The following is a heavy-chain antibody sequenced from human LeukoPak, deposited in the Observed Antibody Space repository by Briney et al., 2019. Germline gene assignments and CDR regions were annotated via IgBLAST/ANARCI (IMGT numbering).Heavy chain of an antibody. D-gene: IGHD6-19*01. J-gene: IGHJ4*02. Sequence: PGGSLRLSCAASGFTFSNYGMHWVRQAPGKGLEWVALIWYGGSNKYYADSVKGRFTISRDNSKSTLYLQMNSLRADDTAVYYCTKELPGISVAGNWGQGTLVTVSS. CDR3: TKELPGISVAGN. CDR2: IWYGGSNK. CDR1: GFTFSNYG. V-gene: IGHV3-30*02.